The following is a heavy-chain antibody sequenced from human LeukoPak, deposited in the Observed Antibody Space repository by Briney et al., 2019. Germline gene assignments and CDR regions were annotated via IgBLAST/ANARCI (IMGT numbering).Heavy chain of an antibody. D-gene: IGHD3-22*01. V-gene: IGHV3-48*04. Sequence: PGGSLRLSCAASGFTLSSYSLTWVRQAPGKGLEWVSYISSNDSTIYYADSVKGRFTISRDNAKNSLYLQMNSLETEDTAVYYCTTDILIEGYYDSSGYYNDAFDIWGQGTMVTVSS. CDR2: ISSNDSTI. J-gene: IGHJ3*02. CDR3: TTDILIEGYYDSSGYYNDAFDI. CDR1: GFTLSSYS.